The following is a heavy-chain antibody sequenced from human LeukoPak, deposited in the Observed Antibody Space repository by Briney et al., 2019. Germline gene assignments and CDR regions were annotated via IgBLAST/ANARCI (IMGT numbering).Heavy chain of an antibody. CDR1: GYTFSNYG. CDR2: ISVGNGNT. Sequence: EASVKVSCKASGYTFSNYGIHWVRQAPGQRLECLGWISVGNGNTKYSQNFQGRVTITRDTSATTACMELSNLRPEDTAVYYCARALVPGSGSYYDWFDPWGQGTLVTVSS. J-gene: IGHJ5*02. CDR3: ARALVPGSGSYYDWFDP. V-gene: IGHV1-3*01. D-gene: IGHD3-10*01.